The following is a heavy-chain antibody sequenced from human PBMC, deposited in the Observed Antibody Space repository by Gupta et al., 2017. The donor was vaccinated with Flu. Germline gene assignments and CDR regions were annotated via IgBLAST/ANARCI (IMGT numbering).Heavy chain of an antibody. D-gene: IGHD3-22*01. J-gene: IGHJ4*02. CDR1: GGSISSGSYY. CDR2: IYTSGST. Sequence: GLVKPSQTLSLTCTVSGGSISSGSYYWSWIRQPAGKGLEWIGRIYTSGSTNYNPSLKSRVTISVDTSKNQFSLKLSSVTAADTAVYYCARAPYYYDSSGYYEFDYWGQGTLVTVSS. V-gene: IGHV4-61*02. CDR3: ARAPYYYDSSGYYEFDY.